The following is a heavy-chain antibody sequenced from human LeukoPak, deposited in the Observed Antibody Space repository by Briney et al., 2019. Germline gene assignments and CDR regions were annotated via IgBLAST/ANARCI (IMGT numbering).Heavy chain of an antibody. Sequence: PGGSLRLSCSASGFTFSDYEMNWVRQAPGRGLEWVSYISSGGSSIYYADSVKGRFTISRDNAKNSLYLQMNSLRAEDTAVYYCARENYYDSSGYYYWGYYMDVWGKGTTVTVSS. CDR2: ISSGGSSI. D-gene: IGHD3-22*01. J-gene: IGHJ6*03. CDR1: GFTFSDYE. V-gene: IGHV3-48*03. CDR3: ARENYYDSSGYYYWGYYMDV.